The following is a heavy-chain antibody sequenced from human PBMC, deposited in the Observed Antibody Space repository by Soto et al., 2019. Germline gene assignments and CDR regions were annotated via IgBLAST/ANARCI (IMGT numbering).Heavy chain of an antibody. Sequence: XETLSLTHTVSGCHIRSRRYYWAWNRQPPGKGLDWIGNIYYSGSTYYNPSLKSRITISVDPSKNQFSLKLNSVTAADTAVYYGARHYPFGSGSYSPYYFDYWGRGTLVTVSS. CDR1: GCHIRSRRYY. CDR3: ARHYPFGSGSYSPYYFDY. CDR2: IYYSGST. D-gene: IGHD3-10*01. V-gene: IGHV4-39*01. J-gene: IGHJ4*02.